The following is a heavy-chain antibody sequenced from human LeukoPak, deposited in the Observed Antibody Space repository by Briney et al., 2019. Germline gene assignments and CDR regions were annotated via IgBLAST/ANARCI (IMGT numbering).Heavy chain of an antibody. V-gene: IGHV4-59*01. CDR1: GGSISSYY. D-gene: IGHD5-24*01. J-gene: IGHJ4*02. Sequence: SETLSLTCTVSGGSISSYYWSWIRQPPGKGLDWIGYIYYSGSTNYNPFLKSRVTISVDTSKNQFSLKLSSVTAADTAVYYCARGREGYSQQRRGHYFDYWGQGTLVTVSS. CDR2: IYYSGST. CDR3: ARGREGYSQQRRGHYFDY.